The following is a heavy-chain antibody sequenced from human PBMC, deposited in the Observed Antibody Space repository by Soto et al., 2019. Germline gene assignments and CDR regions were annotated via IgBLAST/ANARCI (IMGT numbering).Heavy chain of an antibody. CDR1: GYTFTNYH. Sequence: ASVKVSCKASGYTFTNYHMHGVRQAPGQGFEWMGMINPNGGGTSYAQKFQGRVTMTRDTSTSTVHMELSSLTSEDTAVYYCARDNMHYYSPSEGYFYYGMDVWRQGTTVTVSS. J-gene: IGHJ6*02. D-gene: IGHD3-10*01. V-gene: IGHV1-46*01. CDR2: INPNGGGT. CDR3: ARDNMHYYSPSEGYFYYGMDV.